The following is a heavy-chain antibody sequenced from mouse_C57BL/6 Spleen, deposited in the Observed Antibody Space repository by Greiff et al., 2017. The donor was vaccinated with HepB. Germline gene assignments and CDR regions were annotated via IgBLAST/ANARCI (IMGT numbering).Heavy chain of an antibody. Sequence: QVTLKESGPGILQPSQTLSLTCSFSGFSLSTFGMGVGWIRQPSGKGLEWLAHIWWDDDKYYNPALKSRLTISKDTSKNQVVLKIANVDTADTATYYCARVHYDYDEDYFDYWGQGTTLTVSS. CDR1: GFSLSTFGMG. CDR2: IWWDDDK. V-gene: IGHV8-8*01. CDR3: ARVHYDYDEDYFDY. J-gene: IGHJ2*01. D-gene: IGHD2-4*01.